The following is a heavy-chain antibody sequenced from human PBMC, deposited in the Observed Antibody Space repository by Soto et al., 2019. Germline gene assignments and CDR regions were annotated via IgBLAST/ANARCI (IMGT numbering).Heavy chain of an antibody. CDR2: IFPGGST. V-gene: IGHV3-66*01. Sequence: EVQLMESGGGLVQPGGSLRLSCAASGFTVSSNYMNWVRQAPGKGLEWVSVIFPGGSTYYADSVKGTFTISRDISKNTLYLQMNSLRAEDTAVYYCARDHYSGSYYALDYWGQGTLVTVSS. J-gene: IGHJ4*02. CDR3: ARDHYSGSYYALDY. CDR1: GFTVSSNY. D-gene: IGHD1-26*01.